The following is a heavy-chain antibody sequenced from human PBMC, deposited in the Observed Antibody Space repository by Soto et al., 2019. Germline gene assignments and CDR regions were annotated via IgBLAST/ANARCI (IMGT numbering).Heavy chain of an antibody. CDR1: GGTFSSYA. D-gene: IGHD1-1*01. V-gene: IGHV1-69*06. Sequence: SVKVSCKASGGTFSSYAISWVRQAPGQGLEWMGGIIPIFGTANYAQKFQGRVTITADKSTGTAYMELSSLRSEDTAVYYCARDHSPERPYNWLDPWGQGTMVTVYS. CDR3: ARDHSPERPYNWLDP. J-gene: IGHJ5*02. CDR2: IIPIFGTA.